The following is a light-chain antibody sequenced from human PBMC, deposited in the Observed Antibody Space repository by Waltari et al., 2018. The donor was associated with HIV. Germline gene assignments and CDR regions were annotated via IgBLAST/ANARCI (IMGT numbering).Light chain of an antibody. CDR2: SAS. CDR1: QGIRNS. J-gene: IGKJ4*01. Sequence: DIQMTQSPSSLSASVGDRVIITCRASQGIRNSLAWYQQKPGKVPKLLIYSASTLQSGVPSRFSGSGSGTDFTLTISSLQPEDVATYYCQKYNSAPLTFGGGTRVEIK. V-gene: IGKV1-27*01. CDR3: QKYNSAPLT.